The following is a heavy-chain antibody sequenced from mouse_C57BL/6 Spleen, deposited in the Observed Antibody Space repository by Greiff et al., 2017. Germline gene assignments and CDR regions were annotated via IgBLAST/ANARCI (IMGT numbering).Heavy chain of an antibody. Sequence: QVQLQQSGPELVKPGASVKISCKASGYAFSSSWMNWVKQRPGKGLEWIGRIYPGDGDTNYNGKFKGKATLTADKSSSTAYVQLSSLTSEDSAVYFCAREYYYGSSSYYAMDYWGQGTSVTVSS. D-gene: IGHD1-1*01. V-gene: IGHV1-82*01. CDR1: GYAFSSSW. CDR3: AREYYYGSSSYYAMDY. J-gene: IGHJ4*01. CDR2: IYPGDGDT.